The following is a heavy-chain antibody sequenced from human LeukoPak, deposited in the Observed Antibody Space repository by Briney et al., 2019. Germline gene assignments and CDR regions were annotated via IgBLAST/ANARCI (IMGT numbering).Heavy chain of an antibody. V-gene: IGHV4-39*01. D-gene: IGHD2-2*01. CDR1: GRFISSSSYY. CDR2: IFYSGST. CDR3: ARRCVSISCYFF. J-gene: IGHJ4*02. Sequence: SETLSLTCTVSGRFISSSSYYWGWIRQPPGKGLEWIGNIFYSGSTNYNPSLKSRVTISVDTSKNQFSLKLTSVTAADTALYYCARRCVSISCYFFWGQGTLVTVSS.